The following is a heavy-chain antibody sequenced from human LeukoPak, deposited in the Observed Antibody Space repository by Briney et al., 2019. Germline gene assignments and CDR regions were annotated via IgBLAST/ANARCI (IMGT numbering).Heavy chain of an antibody. CDR2: VSYDGSNK. V-gene: IGHV3-30*03. Sequence: PGGSLRLSCAASGFTFSSYGMHWVRQAPGKGLEWVAVVSYDGSNKYYADSVKGRFTISRDNSKNTLYLQMNSLRAEDTAFYYCARDRSTVTTPQPDAFDIWGQGTMVTVSS. D-gene: IGHD4-17*01. CDR3: ARDRSTVTTPQPDAFDI. J-gene: IGHJ3*02. CDR1: GFTFSSYG.